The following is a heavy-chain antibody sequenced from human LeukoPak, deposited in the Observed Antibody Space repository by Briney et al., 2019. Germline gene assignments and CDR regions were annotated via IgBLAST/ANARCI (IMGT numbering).Heavy chain of an antibody. CDR1: GSTFASYG. Sequence: GAPVKVSCKASGSTFASYGISRVRQAPGQGLEWMGWISAYNGNTNYAKKLQGRVTMTTDTSTSTAYMELRSLKSDDTAVYYFAREMNAPGFGAGWFDPWGQGTLVTVSS. D-gene: IGHD3-10*01. V-gene: IGHV1-18*01. J-gene: IGHJ5*02. CDR3: AREMNAPGFGAGWFDP. CDR2: ISAYNGNT.